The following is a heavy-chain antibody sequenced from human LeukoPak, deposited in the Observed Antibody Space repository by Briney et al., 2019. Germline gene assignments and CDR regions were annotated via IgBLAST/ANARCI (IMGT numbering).Heavy chain of an antibody. CDR3: ARAAVPVVVAATNNWFDP. Sequence: GASVKVSCKASGYTFTSYYMHWGRQAPGQGLEWMGIINPSGGSTSYAQKFQGRVTMTRDMSTSTVYMELSSLRSEDTAVYYCARAAVPVVVAATNNWFDPWGQGTLVTVSS. D-gene: IGHD2-15*01. J-gene: IGHJ5*02. CDR1: GYTFTSYY. CDR2: INPSGGST. V-gene: IGHV1-46*01.